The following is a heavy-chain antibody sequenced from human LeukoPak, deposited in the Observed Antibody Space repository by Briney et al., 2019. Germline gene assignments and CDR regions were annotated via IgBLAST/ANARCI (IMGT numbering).Heavy chain of an antibody. D-gene: IGHD6-25*01. CDR3: ARKPAPAD. Sequence: HPGGSLRLSCAASGFTFSSYAMSWVRQAPGKGLEWVSRISTDGSSTSYADSVKGRFTISRDNAKNTLYLQMNSLRAEDTAVYYCARKPAPADWGQGTLVTVSS. V-gene: IGHV3-74*01. J-gene: IGHJ4*02. CDR1: GFTFSSYA. CDR2: ISTDGSST.